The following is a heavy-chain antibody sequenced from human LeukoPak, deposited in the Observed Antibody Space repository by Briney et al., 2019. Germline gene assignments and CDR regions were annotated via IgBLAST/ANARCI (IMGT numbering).Heavy chain of an antibody. CDR1: GFTFSSYS. CDR2: ISTGSSYI. Sequence: GGSLRLSCAASGFTFSSYSMNWVRQAPGKGLEWVSSISTGSSYIYYADSVKGRFTISRDNAKNSLYLQMNSLRAEDTAVYYCAELGITMIGGVWGKGTTVTISS. V-gene: IGHV3-21*01. CDR3: AELGITMIGGV. D-gene: IGHD3-10*02. J-gene: IGHJ6*04.